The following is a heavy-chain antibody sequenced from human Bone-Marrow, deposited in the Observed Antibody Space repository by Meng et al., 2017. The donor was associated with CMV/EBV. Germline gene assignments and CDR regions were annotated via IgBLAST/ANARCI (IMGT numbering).Heavy chain of an antibody. CDR3: ARDGIAAANYYYGMDV. V-gene: IGHV1-69*05. CDR1: GGTFSSYA. CDR2: IIPIFGTA. D-gene: IGHD6-13*01. J-gene: IGHJ6*02. Sequence: SVKVSCKASGGTFSSYAISWVRQAPGQGLEWMGGIIPIFGTANYAQKFQGRVTITTDESTSTAYMELSSLRSEDTAVYYCARDGIAAANYYYGMDVWGQGTTDTVSS.